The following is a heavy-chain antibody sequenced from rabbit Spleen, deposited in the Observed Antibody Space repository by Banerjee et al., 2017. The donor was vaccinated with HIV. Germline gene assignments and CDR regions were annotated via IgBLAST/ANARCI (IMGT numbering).Heavy chain of an antibody. CDR2: SYAGSSGST. CDR1: GFSFNSGYD. Sequence: QSLEESGGDLVKPGTSLTLTCTASGFSFNSGYDMCWVRQAPGKGLEWIACSYAGSSGSTYSAIWAKGRFTISKPSSTTVTLQMTSLTAADTATYFCARDTSTSFSTYGMDLWGQGTLVTVS. CDR3: ARDTSTSFSTYGMDL. J-gene: IGHJ6*01. D-gene: IGHD1-1*01. V-gene: IGHV1S40*01.